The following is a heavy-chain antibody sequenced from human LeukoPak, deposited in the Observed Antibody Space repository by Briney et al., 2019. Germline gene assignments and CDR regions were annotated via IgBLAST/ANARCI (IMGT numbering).Heavy chain of an antibody. CDR2: ISSSSSTI. Sequence: GGSLRLSCAASGFTFSSYSMNWVRQAPGKGLEWVSYISSSSSTIYYADSVKGRFTISRDNAKNSLYLQMNSLRAEDTAVYYCARGSIRFLEWSTRNWFDPWGQGTLVTVSS. D-gene: IGHD3-3*01. CDR3: ARGSIRFLEWSTRNWFDP. J-gene: IGHJ5*02. V-gene: IGHV3-48*04. CDR1: GFTFSSYS.